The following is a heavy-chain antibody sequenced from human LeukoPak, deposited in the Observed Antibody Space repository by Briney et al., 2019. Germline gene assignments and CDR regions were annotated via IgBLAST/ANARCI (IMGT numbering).Heavy chain of an antibody. Sequence: ASVTVSCKASGYSFTDYYMHWVRQAPGQGLEWMGWMNPNSGDTNDAQKFQGRVTMTRDTSISTAYMEMSRLTSDDTAVYYCARGNIVGVSAASRTGFNIWGQGTMVAVSS. CDR1: GYSFTDYY. CDR2: MNPNSGDT. D-gene: IGHD1-26*01. J-gene: IGHJ3*02. CDR3: ARGNIVGVSAASRTGFNI. V-gene: IGHV1-2*02.